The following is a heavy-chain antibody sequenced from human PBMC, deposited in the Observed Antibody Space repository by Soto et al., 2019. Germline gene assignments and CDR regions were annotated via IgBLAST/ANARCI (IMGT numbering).Heavy chain of an antibody. CDR2: ISYDGSNK. J-gene: IGHJ4*02. D-gene: IGHD3-3*01. Sequence: GGSLRLSCAASGFTFSSYGMHWVRQAPGKGLEWVAVISYDGSNKYYADSVKGRFTISRDNSKNTLYLQMNSLRAEDTAVYYCAKDGEGLRFLEGTFDYWGQGTLVTVSS. CDR1: GFTFSSYG. CDR3: AKDGEGLRFLEGTFDY. V-gene: IGHV3-30*18.